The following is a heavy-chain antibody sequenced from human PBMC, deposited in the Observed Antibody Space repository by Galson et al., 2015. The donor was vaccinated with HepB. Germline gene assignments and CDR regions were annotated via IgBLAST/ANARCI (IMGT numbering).Heavy chain of an antibody. D-gene: IGHD6-19*01. Sequence: SLRLSCAASEFSVSSTYMSWVRQAPGKGLEWVSNLYSGGRTYYADSVKGRFTMSRDSSMNMLYLQMDTLRAEDTAVYYCARDVRVAVAGPNYYYYGMDVWGQGTTVTVAS. CDR1: EFSVSSTY. CDR2: LYSGGRT. V-gene: IGHV3-66*01. CDR3: ARDVRVAVAGPNYYYYGMDV. J-gene: IGHJ6*02.